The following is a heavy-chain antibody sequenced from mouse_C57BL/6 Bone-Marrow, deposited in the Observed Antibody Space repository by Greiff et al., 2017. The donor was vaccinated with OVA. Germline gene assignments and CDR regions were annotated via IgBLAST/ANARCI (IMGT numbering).Heavy chain of an antibody. CDR3: ASRITTGLPRV. J-gene: IGHJ1*03. CDR1: GYPFTSYW. CDR2: IHPNRGST. V-gene: IGHV1-64*01. Sequence: QVQLQQPGAELVKPGASVKLSCKASGYPFTSYWLHWVKQRPGQGLEWIGMIHPNRGSTNSNEKFKSKATLTVAKSSCPAYMHLSSLTSEDSEVNYWASRITTGLPRVWGTGTTVTVSS. D-gene: IGHD1-1*01.